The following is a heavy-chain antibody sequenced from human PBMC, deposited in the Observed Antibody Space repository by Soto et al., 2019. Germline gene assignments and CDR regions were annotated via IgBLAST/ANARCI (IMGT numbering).Heavy chain of an antibody. V-gene: IGHV3-53*01. CDR1: GFSISVNF. CDR3: ARENYYYGLDV. J-gene: IGHJ6*02. CDR2: INGADNT. Sequence: EVQLVESGGGLIHPGGSLRLSCAASGFSISVNFMTWVRLAPGKGLEWISDINGADNTNYADSVEGRFTISRDTSKNMLFLQMNNLRAEDTAVYYCARENYYYGLDVWGQGTTVTVSS.